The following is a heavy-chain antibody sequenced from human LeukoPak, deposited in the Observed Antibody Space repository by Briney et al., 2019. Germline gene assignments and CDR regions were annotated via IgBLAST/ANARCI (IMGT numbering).Heavy chain of an antibody. J-gene: IGHJ4*02. D-gene: IGHD4-17*01. CDR1: GFIFSSYA. CDR2: ISGNGGST. Sequence: GGSLRLSCAASGFIFSSYAMSWVRQAPGKGLDWVSAISGNGGSTYYADSVKGRFTISRDNSKNTLYLQMNSLRAADTAVYYCARDYGDYRLFDYWGQGTLVTVSS. V-gene: IGHV3-23*01. CDR3: ARDYGDYRLFDY.